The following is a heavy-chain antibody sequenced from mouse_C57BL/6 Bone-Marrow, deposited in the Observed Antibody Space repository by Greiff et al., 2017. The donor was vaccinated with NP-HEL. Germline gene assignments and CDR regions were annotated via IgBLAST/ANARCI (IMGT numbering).Heavy chain of an antibody. D-gene: IGHD2-1*01. V-gene: IGHV1-59*01. CDR1: GYTFTSYW. Sequence: QVQLQQPGAELVRPGTSVKLSCKASGYTFTSYWMHWVKQRPGQGLEWIGVIDPSASYTNYNQKFKGKATLTVDTSSSTAYMQLSSLTSEDSAVYYCATAGNYPYYFDYWGQGTTLTVSS. CDR2: IDPSASYT. CDR3: ATAGNYPYYFDY. J-gene: IGHJ2*01.